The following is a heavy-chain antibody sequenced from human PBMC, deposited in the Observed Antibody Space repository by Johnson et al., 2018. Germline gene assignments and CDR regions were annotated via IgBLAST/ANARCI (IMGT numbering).Heavy chain of an antibody. CDR3: GGDGAVGYGSGWIRYFQH. Sequence: VQLVESGGGLVQPGGSLRLSCAASGFTFSSYSMNWVRQAPGKGLEWVSYIGNTGSTIHYADSLKGRFSIARDNARDSLYLQVNSRRVEDTAVDYCGGDGAVGYGSGWIRYFQHWGQGTLVTVSS. V-gene: IGHV3-48*01. D-gene: IGHD2-15*01. CDR2: IGNTGSTI. CDR1: GFTFSSYS. J-gene: IGHJ1*01.